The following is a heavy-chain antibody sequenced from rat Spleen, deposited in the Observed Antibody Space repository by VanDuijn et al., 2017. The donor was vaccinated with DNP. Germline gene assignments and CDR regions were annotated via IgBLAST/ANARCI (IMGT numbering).Heavy chain of an antibody. CDR1: GFTFSDYA. J-gene: IGHJ4*01. CDR3: TTLITFMSG. Sequence: EVQLVESGGGLVQPGRSLKLSCAASGFTFSDYAIHWIRQAPTKGLAWVASISPSGGGSYYRDSVKDRFTISRDNAENTLYLHMDSLRSEDTATYYCTTLITFMSGWSQGTSVTVSS. CDR2: ISPSGGGS. D-gene: IGHD1-1*01. V-gene: IGHV5-19*01.